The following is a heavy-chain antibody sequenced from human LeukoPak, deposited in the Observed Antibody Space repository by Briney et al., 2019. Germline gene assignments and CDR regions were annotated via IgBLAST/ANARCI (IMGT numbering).Heavy chain of an antibody. CDR2: TRNKANSYTT. D-gene: IGHD1-26*01. J-gene: IGHJ5*02. V-gene: IGHV3-72*01. Sequence: GGSLRLSCAASGFTFSDHYMEWVRQAPGKGLEWVGRTRNKANSYTTEYAASVKGRFTISRDDSKNSLYLQMNSLKTEDTAVYYCARDLSGSYSSWGQGTLVTVSS. CDR3: ARDLSGSYSS. CDR1: GFTFSDHY.